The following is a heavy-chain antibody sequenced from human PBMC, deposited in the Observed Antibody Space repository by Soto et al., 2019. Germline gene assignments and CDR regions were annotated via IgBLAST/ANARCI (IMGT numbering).Heavy chain of an antibody. CDR3: ARYYFDSSGYSNWFDP. CDR2: IHYSGRT. Sequence: KPSETLSLTCTVSGGSISSGGYYWSWIRQHPGKGLEWIAYIHYSGRTYYNPSLKSRVTISVDTSNNQFSLKLSSVTAADTAVYYCARYYFDSSGYSNWFDPWGQGTLVTVSS. D-gene: IGHD3-22*01. CDR1: GGSISSGGYY. J-gene: IGHJ5*02. V-gene: IGHV4-31*03.